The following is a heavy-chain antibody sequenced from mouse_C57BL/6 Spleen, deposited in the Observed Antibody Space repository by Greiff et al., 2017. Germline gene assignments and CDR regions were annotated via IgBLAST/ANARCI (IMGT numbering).Heavy chain of an antibody. CDR1: GFTFSSYA. CDR3: ARSIYYDYDGFAY. V-gene: IGHV5-4*03. Sequence: DVKLQESGGGLVKPGGSLKLSCAASGFTFSSYAMSWVRQTPEKRLEWVATISDGGSYTYYPDNVKGRFTISRDNAKNNLYLQMSHLKSEDTAMYYCARSIYYDYDGFAYWGQGTLVTVSA. D-gene: IGHD2-4*01. CDR2: ISDGGSYT. J-gene: IGHJ3*01.